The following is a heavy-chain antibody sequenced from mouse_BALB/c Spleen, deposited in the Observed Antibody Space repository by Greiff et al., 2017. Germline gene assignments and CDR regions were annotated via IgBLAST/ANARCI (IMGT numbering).Heavy chain of an antibody. CDR1: GYAFTNYL. CDR3: ARANQNNFYAMDY. Sequence: QVQLKESGAELVRPGTSVKVSCKASGYAFTNYLIEWVKQRPGQGLEWIGVINPGSGGTNYNEKFKGKATLTADKSSSTAYMQLSSLTSDDSAVYFCARANQNNFYAMDYWGQGTSVTVSS. J-gene: IGHJ4*01. V-gene: IGHV1-54*03. D-gene: IGHD1-3*01. CDR2: INPGSGGT.